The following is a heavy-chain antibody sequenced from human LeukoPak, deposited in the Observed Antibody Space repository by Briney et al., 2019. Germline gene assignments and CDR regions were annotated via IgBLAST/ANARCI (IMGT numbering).Heavy chain of an antibody. J-gene: IGHJ4*02. V-gene: IGHV4-59*01. CDR2: IYYSGST. CDR3: ARAAPRWGFDY. D-gene: IGHD3-16*01. CDR1: GGSISSYY. Sequence: SETLSLTCTVSGGSISSYYWSWIRQPPRKGLEWIGYIYYSGSTNYNPSLKSRVTISVDTSKNQFSLKLSSVTAADTAVYYCARAAPRWGFDYWGQGTLVTVSS.